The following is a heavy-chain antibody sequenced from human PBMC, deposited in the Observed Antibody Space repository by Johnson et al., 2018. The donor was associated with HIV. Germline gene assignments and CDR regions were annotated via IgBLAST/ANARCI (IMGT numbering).Heavy chain of an antibody. V-gene: IGHV3-30-3*01. CDR2: ISYDGSNK. CDR1: GFTFSSYA. D-gene: IGHD5-18*01. CDR3: ARDQYSYGYTDAFDI. Sequence: VQLVESGGGVVQPGRSLRLSCAASGFTFSSYAMHWVRQAPGKGLEWVAVISYDGSNKYYADSVKGRFTISRDNSKNTLYLQMNSLRAADTAVYYCARDQYSYGYTDAFDIWGQGTMVTVSS. J-gene: IGHJ3*02.